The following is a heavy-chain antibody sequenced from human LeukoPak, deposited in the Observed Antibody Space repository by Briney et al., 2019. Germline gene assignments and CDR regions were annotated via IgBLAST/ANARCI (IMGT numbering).Heavy chain of an antibody. D-gene: IGHD5-24*01. J-gene: IGHJ4*02. CDR1: GGSISSSSYY. Sequence: SETLSLTCTVSGGSISSSSYYWGWIRQPPGKGLEWIGSIYYSGSTYYNPSLKSRVTISVDTSKNQFSLKLSSVTAADTAVDYCARRRDGYNSEFDDWGQGTLVTVSS. V-gene: IGHV4-39*01. CDR3: ARRRDGYNSEFDD. CDR2: IYYSGST.